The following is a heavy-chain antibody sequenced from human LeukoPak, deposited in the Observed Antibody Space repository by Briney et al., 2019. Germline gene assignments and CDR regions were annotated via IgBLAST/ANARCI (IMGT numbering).Heavy chain of an antibody. Sequence: SVKVSCKASGYTFTSYGISWVRQAPGQGLEWMGGIIPIFGTANYAQKFQGRVTITTDESTSTAYMELSSLRSEDTAVYYCARGLGYCSGGSCLTYWGQGTLVTVSS. CDR3: ARGLGYCSGGSCLTY. J-gene: IGHJ4*02. D-gene: IGHD2-15*01. CDR2: IIPIFGTA. V-gene: IGHV1-69*05. CDR1: GYTFTSYG.